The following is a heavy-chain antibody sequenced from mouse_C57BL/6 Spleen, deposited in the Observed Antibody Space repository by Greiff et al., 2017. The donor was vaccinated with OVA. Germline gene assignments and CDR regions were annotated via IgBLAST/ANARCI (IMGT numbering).Heavy chain of an antibody. CDR2: INPNNGGT. CDR3: ARDTTAGGYFDY. CDR1: GYTFTDYN. D-gene: IGHD1-2*01. V-gene: IGHV1-18*01. J-gene: IGHJ2*01. Sequence: EVQLQQSGPELAKPGASVKIPCKASGYTFTDYNMDWVKQSHGKSLEWIGDINPNNGGTIYNQKFKGKATLTVDKSSSTAYMELRSLTSEDTAVYYCARDTTAGGYFDYWGQGTTLTVSS.